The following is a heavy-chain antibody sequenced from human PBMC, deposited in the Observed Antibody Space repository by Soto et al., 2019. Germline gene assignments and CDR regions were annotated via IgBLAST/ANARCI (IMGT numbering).Heavy chain of an antibody. J-gene: IGHJ4*02. CDR1: GYTFTSYA. D-gene: IGHD2-15*01. Sequence: ASVKVSCKASGYTFTSYAMHWVRQAPGQRLEWMGWINAGNGNTKYSQKFQGRVTITRDTSASTAYMELSSLRSEDTAVYYCAGASDVVVVAANDYWGQGTLVTVSS. V-gene: IGHV1-3*01. CDR2: INAGNGNT. CDR3: AGASDVVVVAANDY.